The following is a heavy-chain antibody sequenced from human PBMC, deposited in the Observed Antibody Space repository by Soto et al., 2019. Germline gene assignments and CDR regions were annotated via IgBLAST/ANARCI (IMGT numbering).Heavy chain of an antibody. J-gene: IGHJ4*02. CDR1: GFTFSSYW. V-gene: IGHV3-74*01. CDR2: INGDGTTT. D-gene: IGHD4-17*01. CDR3: VRDLWVTTKFDY. Sequence: EVQLVESGGGLVQPGGSLRLSCAASGFTFSSYWMHWVRQAPGKGLVWVSRINGDGTTTGYADFVKGRFSFSRDIAKNTLYLQMNSLRAEDTAVYYCVRDLWVTTKFDYWCQGTLVTVSS.